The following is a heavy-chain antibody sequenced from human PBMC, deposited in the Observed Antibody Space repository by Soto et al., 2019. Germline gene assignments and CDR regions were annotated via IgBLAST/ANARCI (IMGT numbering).Heavy chain of an antibody. CDR3: VTRIRQPV. CDR2: VHIGMGT. J-gene: IGHJ4*02. Sequence: QVQLQESAPGLVKPSGTLSLVCAVSGGSITSDTWCTWVRQPPGKGLEWIGEVHIGMGTNYNASLGSRVTISLDKSNKQFPLKLTSATAADMAVYYCVTRIRQPVWGQGTLVTVSS. V-gene: IGHV4-4*02. D-gene: IGHD6-13*01. CDR1: GGSITSDTW.